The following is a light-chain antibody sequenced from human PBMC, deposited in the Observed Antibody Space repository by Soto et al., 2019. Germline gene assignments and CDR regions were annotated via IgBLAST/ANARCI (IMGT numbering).Light chain of an antibody. Sequence: DIQMTQSPASLSASVADRVTITCRASQGIANDLAWFQQKPGQVPKLLIYAASTLKSGVPSRFSGSGSGTDFTLTISSLEPEDFAVYYCQQRSNWVTFGQGTRLEIK. CDR3: QQRSNWVT. V-gene: IGKV1-27*01. CDR2: AAS. CDR1: QGIAND. J-gene: IGKJ5*01.